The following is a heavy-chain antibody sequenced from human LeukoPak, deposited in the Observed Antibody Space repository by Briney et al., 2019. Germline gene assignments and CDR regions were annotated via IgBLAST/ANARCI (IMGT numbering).Heavy chain of an antibody. D-gene: IGHD2-2*01. CDR2: INHSGST. J-gene: IGHJ6*02. CDR1: GGSFSGYY. V-gene: IGHV4-34*01. Sequence: SETLSLTCAVYGGSFSGYYWSWIRQPPGKGLEWIGEINHSGSTNYNPSLKSRVTISVDTSKNQFSLKLSSVTAAGTAVYYCARGVASVPAAMRVAYYYGMDVWGQGTTVTVSS. CDR3: ARGVASVPAAMRVAYYYGMDV.